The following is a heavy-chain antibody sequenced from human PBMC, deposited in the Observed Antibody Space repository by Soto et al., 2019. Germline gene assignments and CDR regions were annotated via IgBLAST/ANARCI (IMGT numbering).Heavy chain of an antibody. V-gene: IGHV1-8*01. J-gene: IGHJ4*02. CDR2: MNPNSGET. CDR3: ATGRNVDFWSGYLN. CDR1: GYTFTSYD. D-gene: IGHD3-3*01. Sequence: ASVKVSCKASGYTFTSYDINWVRQATGQGLEWMGWMNPNSGETIYAQKFQGRVTMTEDTSTDTAYMELSSLRSEDTAVYYCATGRNVDFWSGYLNWGQGTLVTVSS.